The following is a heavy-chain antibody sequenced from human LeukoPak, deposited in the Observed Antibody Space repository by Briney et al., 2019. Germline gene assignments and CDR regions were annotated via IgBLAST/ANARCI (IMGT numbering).Heavy chain of an antibody. Sequence: SETLSLTCTVSGYSISSGYYWGWIRQPPGKGLEWIGRIYTSGSTNYNPSLKSRVTISVDTSKNQFSLKLSSVTAADTAVYYCARGSNYYGSGSGDYWGQGTLVTVSS. V-gene: IGHV4-38-2*02. CDR2: IYTSGST. J-gene: IGHJ4*02. D-gene: IGHD3-10*01. CDR1: GYSISSGYY. CDR3: ARGSNYYGSGSGDY.